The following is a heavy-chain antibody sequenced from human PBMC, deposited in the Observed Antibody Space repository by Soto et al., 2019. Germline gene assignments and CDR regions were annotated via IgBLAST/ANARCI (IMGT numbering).Heavy chain of an antibody. Sequence: SQTLSLTCAISGDSVSSNSAAWNWIRQSPSRGLEWLGRTYYRSKWYNDYAVSVKSRITINPDTSKNQFSLQLNSVTPEDTAVYYCAREGYCSSTSCYYYYYGMDVCGQRTTVTVSS. J-gene: IGHJ6*02. CDR3: AREGYCSSTSCYYYYYGMDV. CDR2: TYYRSKWYN. D-gene: IGHD2-2*01. V-gene: IGHV6-1*01. CDR1: GDSVSSNSAA.